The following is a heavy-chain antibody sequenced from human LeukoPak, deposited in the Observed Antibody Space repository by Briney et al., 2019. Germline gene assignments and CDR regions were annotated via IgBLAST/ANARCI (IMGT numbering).Heavy chain of an antibody. CDR3: ATGGSGSYYTY. CDR1: GFTFNTHA. D-gene: IGHD1-26*01. Sequence: GGSLRLSCAASGFTFNTHAMNWARQSTGEGLEGVLTISGGGGSTYYADSVKGRFTISRDNSINTLYLQMNSLRAEDTAVYYCATGGSGSYYTYWGQGTLVTVSS. CDR2: ISGGGGST. J-gene: IGHJ4*02. V-gene: IGHV3-23*01.